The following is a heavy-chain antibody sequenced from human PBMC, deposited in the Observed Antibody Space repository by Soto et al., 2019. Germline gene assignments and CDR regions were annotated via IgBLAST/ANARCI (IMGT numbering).Heavy chain of an antibody. V-gene: IGHV1-69*06. Sequence: QVQLVQSGAEVKKPGSSVKVSCKAPGGTFSSYAISWVRQAPGQGLEWMGGILPIFGTANYAQKFQGRVTITADKSTSTGYMELSSLRSEDTAVYYCARAISSPTTNYYCMDVWGQGTTVTVSS. CDR3: ARAISSPTTNYYCMDV. J-gene: IGHJ6*02. CDR1: GGTFSSYA. CDR2: ILPIFGTA.